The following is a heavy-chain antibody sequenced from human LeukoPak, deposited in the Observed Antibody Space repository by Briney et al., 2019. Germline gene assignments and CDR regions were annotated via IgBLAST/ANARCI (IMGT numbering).Heavy chain of an antibody. J-gene: IGHJ6*03. Sequence: GGSLRLSCAASGFTFSSYWIHWVRQVPGKGLVWVSRIKDGGTTTDYADSVKGRFTISRDDAKNTLYLQMNSLRAEDTAVYYCASSMVRGVISIRDYYYMDVWGKGTTVTVSS. CDR2: IKDGGTTT. CDR3: ASSMVRGVISIRDYYYMDV. V-gene: IGHV3-74*01. D-gene: IGHD3-10*01. CDR1: GFTFSSYW.